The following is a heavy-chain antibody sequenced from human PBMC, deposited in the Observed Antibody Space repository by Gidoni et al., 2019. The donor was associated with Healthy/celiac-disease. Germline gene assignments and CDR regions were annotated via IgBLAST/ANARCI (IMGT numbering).Heavy chain of an antibody. Sequence: QVQLVESGGGLVKPGGSLRLSCAASGFTFSDYYMSWIRQAPGKGLEWVSYISSSSSYTNYADSVKGRFTISRDNAKNSLYLQMNSLRAEDTAVYYCARGLLELRYFDWLTEGLDYWGQGTLVTVSS. CDR1: GFTFSDYY. D-gene: IGHD3-9*01. V-gene: IGHV3-11*06. J-gene: IGHJ4*02. CDR3: ARGLLELRYFDWLTEGLDY. CDR2: ISSSSSYT.